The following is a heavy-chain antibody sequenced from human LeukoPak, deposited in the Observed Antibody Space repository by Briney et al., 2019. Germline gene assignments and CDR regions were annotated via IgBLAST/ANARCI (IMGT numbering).Heavy chain of an antibody. V-gene: IGHV3-23*01. CDR2: ISGSGGST. Sequence: GGSLRLSCAASGFTFSNYWMHWVRQAPGKGLEWVSAISGSGGSTYYADSVKGRFTISRDNSKNTLYLQMNSLRAEDTAVYYCAKPDTAMVVGAFDIWGQGTMVTVSS. CDR3: AKPDTAMVVGAFDI. J-gene: IGHJ3*02. D-gene: IGHD5-18*01. CDR1: GFTFSNYW.